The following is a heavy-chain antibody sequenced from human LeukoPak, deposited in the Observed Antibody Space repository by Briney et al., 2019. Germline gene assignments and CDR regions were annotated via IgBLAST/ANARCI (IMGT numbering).Heavy chain of an antibody. CDR1: GFTFSSYG. V-gene: IGHV3-30*03. Sequence: PGGSLRLSCAASGFTFSSYGMHWVRQAPGKGLEWVAVISYDGSNKYYADSVKGRFTISRDNSKNTLYLQMNSLRAEDTAVYYCARAGLGYYDSSGFNYWGQGTLVTVSS. D-gene: IGHD3-22*01. CDR3: ARAGLGYYDSSGFNY. CDR2: ISYDGSNK. J-gene: IGHJ4*02.